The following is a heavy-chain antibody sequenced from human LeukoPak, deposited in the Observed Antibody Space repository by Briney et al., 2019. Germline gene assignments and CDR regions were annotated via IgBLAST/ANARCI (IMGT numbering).Heavy chain of an antibody. D-gene: IGHD1-26*01. CDR1: GGSFSRHA. CDR2: IIPFLGTE. V-gene: IGHV1-69*05. Sequence: SVKVSCKASGGSFSRHAISWVRQAPGQGLEWMGDIIPFLGTEHYAQRFQGRVTITTDESTSTGYVELSSLRSEDTAIYYCARGAIVAATHFDNWGQGTLVTVSS. J-gene: IGHJ4*02. CDR3: ARGAIVAATHFDN.